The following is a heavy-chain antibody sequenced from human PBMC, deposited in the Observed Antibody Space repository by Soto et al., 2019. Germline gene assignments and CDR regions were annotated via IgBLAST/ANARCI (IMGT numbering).Heavy chain of an antibody. V-gene: IGHV3-23*01. CDR2: ISGSGGST. Sequence: EVQLLESGGGLVQPGGSLRLSCAASGFTFSSYAMSWVRQAPGKGLEWVSAISGSGGSTYYADSVKGRFTXSRDNSKXXXXXXXXXXXXXXTAVYYCAKVGYSSGWYCDYWGQGTLVTVSS. D-gene: IGHD6-19*01. J-gene: IGHJ4*02. CDR3: AKVGYSSGWYCDY. CDR1: GFTFSSYA.